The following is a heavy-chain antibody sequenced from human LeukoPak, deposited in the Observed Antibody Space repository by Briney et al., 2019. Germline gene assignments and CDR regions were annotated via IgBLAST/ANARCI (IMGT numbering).Heavy chain of an antibody. CDR3: AISRGQQLAPEAPYYYGMDV. Sequence: ASVKVSCKASGYTFTSYAMHWVRQAPGQRLEWMGWTNAGNGNTKYSQKFQGRVTITRDTSASTAYMELSSLRSEDTAVYYCAISRGQQLAPEAPYYYGMDVWGKGTTVTVSS. D-gene: IGHD6-13*01. CDR1: GYTFTSYA. CDR2: TNAGNGNT. J-gene: IGHJ6*04. V-gene: IGHV1-3*01.